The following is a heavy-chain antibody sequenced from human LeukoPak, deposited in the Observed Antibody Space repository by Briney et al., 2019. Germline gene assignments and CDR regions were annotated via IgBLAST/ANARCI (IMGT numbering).Heavy chain of an antibody. D-gene: IGHD2-2*01. Sequence: GGSLRLSCAASGFTFSSYSMDWVRQAPGKGLEWVSSISSSSSYIYYAGSVKGRFTISRDNAKNSLYLQMNSLRAEDTAVYYCARDGGYCSSTSCYVFDYWGQGTLVTVSS. CDR2: ISSSSSYI. V-gene: IGHV3-21*01. J-gene: IGHJ4*02. CDR3: ARDGGYCSSTSCYVFDY. CDR1: GFTFSSYS.